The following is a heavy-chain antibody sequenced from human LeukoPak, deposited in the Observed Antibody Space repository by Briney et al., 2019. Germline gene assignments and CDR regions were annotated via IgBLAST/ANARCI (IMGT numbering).Heavy chain of an antibody. V-gene: IGHV1-24*01. CDR1: GYTLTELS. CDR2: FDPEDGET. CDR3: ATALPYYYGMDV. Sequence: ASVKVSCKVSGYTLTELSMHWVRQAPGKGLKWTGGFDPEDGETIYAQKFQGRVTMTEDTSTDTAYMELSSLRSEDTAVYYCATALPYYYGMDVWGQGTTVTVSS. J-gene: IGHJ6*02.